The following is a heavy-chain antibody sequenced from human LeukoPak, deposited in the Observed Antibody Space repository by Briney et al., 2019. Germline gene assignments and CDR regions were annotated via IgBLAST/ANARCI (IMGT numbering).Heavy chain of an antibody. J-gene: IGHJ4*02. V-gene: IGHV4-34*01. CDR2: INHSGST. D-gene: IGHD3-22*01. CDR1: GGSFSGYY. Sequence: PSETLSLTCAVYGGSFSGYYWSWIRQPPGKGLEWIGEINHSGSTNYNPSLKSRVTISVDTSKNQFSLKLSSVTAADTAVYYCATPRQYYYDSSGYHDWGQGTLVTVSS. CDR3: ATPRQYYYDSSGYHD.